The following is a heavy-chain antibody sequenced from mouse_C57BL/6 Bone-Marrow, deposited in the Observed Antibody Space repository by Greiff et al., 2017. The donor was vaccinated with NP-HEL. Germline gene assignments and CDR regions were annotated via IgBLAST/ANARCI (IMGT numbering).Heavy chain of an antibody. CDR1: GYTFTSYW. CDR2: IDPSDSYT. CDR3: ARWIAGRYYAMDY. V-gene: IGHV1-50*01. J-gene: IGHJ4*01. Sequence: QVQLQQSGAELVKPGASVKLSCKASGYTFTSYWMQWVKQRPGQGLEWIGEIDPSDSYTNYNQKFKGKATLTVDTSSSTAYMQLSSLTSEDSAVYYCARWIAGRYYAMDYWGQGTSVTVSS.